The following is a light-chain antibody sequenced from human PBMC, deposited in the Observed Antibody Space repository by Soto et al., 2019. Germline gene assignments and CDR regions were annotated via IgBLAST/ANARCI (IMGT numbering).Light chain of an antibody. J-gene: IGKJ4*01. Sequence: EIVLTQSPATLSLSPGERATLSCRASQSVSDFLSWYQQRPGQAPRLLIYDASNRAAGVPARFSGSGSGTDFTLTISSLEPEDFAVYYCQQRTNWRLTFGGGTRVDIK. CDR2: DAS. CDR3: QQRTNWRLT. V-gene: IGKV3-11*01. CDR1: QSVSDF.